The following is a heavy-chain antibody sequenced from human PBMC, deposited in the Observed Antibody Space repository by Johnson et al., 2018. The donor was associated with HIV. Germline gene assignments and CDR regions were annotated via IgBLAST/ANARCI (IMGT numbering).Heavy chain of an antibody. J-gene: IGHJ3*02. CDR2: ISYDGSNK. CDR3: AKLTICGVVPPNEGDAFDI. V-gene: IGHV3-30*04. CDR1: GFTFSSYA. D-gene: IGHD3-3*01. Sequence: QVQLVESGGGVVQPGRSLRLSCAASGFTFSSYAMHWVRQAPGKGLEWVAVISYDGSNKYYADSVKGRFTISRDNSKNTLYLQMHSLRAEDTAVYYCAKLTICGVVPPNEGDAFDIWGQGTMVTVSS.